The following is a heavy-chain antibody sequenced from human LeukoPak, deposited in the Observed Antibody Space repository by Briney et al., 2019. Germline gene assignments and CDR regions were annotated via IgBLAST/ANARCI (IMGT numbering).Heavy chain of an antibody. D-gene: IGHD6-19*01. CDR3: ARARIAVAGYYFAY. Sequence: GGSLRLSCAASGFTFSSYGMHWVRQAPGKGLEWVAVIWYDGSNKYYADSVKGRFTISRDNSKNTLYLQMNSLRAEDTAVYYCARARIAVAGYYFAYWGQGTLVTVSS. V-gene: IGHV3-33*01. CDR1: GFTFSSYG. J-gene: IGHJ4*02. CDR2: IWYDGSNK.